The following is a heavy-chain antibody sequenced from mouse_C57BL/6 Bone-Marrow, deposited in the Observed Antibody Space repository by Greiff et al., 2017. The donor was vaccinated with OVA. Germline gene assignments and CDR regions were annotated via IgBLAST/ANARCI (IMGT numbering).Heavy chain of an antibody. CDR1: GYTFTSYW. CDR2: IDPSDSYT. V-gene: IGHV1-69*01. J-gene: IGHJ3*01. Sequence: QVQLQQPGAELVMPGASVKLSCKASGYTFTSYWMHWVKQRPGQGLEWIGEIDPSDSYTNYNQKFKGKSTLTVDTSSSTAYMQLSSLTSEDSAVYYCARGTWFAYWGQGTLVTVSA. CDR3: ARGTWFAY.